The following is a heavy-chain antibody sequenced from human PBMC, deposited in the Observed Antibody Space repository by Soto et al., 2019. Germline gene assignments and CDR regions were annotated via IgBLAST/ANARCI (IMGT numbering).Heavy chain of an antibody. Sequence: SETLSLTCTVSGGSISSGGYYWSWIRQHPGKGLEWIGYIYYSGSTYYNPSLKSRVTISVDTSKNQFSLKLSSVTAADTAVYYCERYPTFILTGSWFEPWGQGTLVTVSS. CDR1: GGSISSGGYY. D-gene: IGHD3-9*01. V-gene: IGHV4-31*03. J-gene: IGHJ5*02. CDR3: ERYPTFILTGSWFEP. CDR2: IYYSGST.